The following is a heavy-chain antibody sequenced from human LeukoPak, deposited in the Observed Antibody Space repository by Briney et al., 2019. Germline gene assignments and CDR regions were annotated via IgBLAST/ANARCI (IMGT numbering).Heavy chain of an antibody. V-gene: IGHV4-34*01. CDR2: INHSGST. D-gene: IGHD6-6*01. Sequence: KTSETLSLTCTVSGGSISSYYWSWIRQPPGKGLEWIGEINHSGSTNYNPSLKSRVTISVDTSKNQFSLKLSSVTAADTAVYYCARGRGIAARNFDYWGQGTLVTVSS. J-gene: IGHJ4*02. CDR1: GGSISSYY. CDR3: ARGRGIAARNFDY.